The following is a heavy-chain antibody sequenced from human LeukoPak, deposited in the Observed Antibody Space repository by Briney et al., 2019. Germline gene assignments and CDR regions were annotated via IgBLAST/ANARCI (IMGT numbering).Heavy chain of an antibody. D-gene: IGHD6-19*01. Sequence: PSETLSLTCTVSGCSISSYYWSWIRQPPGKGLEWIGYIYYSGITNYNPSLKSRVTISLDTSKNHFSLKLTSVTAADTAVYYCARRGSIGWYADFDYWGHGTLVTVSS. V-gene: IGHV4-59*08. J-gene: IGHJ4*01. CDR2: IYYSGIT. CDR1: GCSISSYY. CDR3: ARRGSIGWYADFDY.